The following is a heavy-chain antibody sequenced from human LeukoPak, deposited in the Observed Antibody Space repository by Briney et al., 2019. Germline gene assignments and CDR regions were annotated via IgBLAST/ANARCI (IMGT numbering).Heavy chain of an antibody. CDR1: GGSISSSSYY. J-gene: IGHJ6*03. CDR2: INYSGST. V-gene: IGHV4-39*01. CDR3: ARQRRVRGAKEVYYYYYYYMDV. D-gene: IGHD3-10*01. Sequence: SETLSLTCTVSGGSISSSSYYWGWIRQPPGKGLDWIGSINYSGSTNYNPSLKSPVTISVDTSKNQFSLKMSSVTAADTAVYYCARQRRVRGAKEVYYYYYYYMDVWGKGTTVTISS.